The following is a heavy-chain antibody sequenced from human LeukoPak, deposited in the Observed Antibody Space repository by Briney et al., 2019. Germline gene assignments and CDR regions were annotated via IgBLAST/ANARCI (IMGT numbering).Heavy chain of an antibody. CDR2: IKEDGTEK. CDR3: AGGIGGGPDY. V-gene: IGHV3-7*04. D-gene: IGHD3-10*01. CDR1: GFTFSDFW. J-gene: IGHJ4*02. Sequence: GSLRLSCAGSGFTFSDFWMTWVRQTPGKGLEWVANIKEDGTEKNLVDSVKGRFTISRDNAKNSLYLQMNSLRAEDTAVYYCAGGIGGGPDYWGQGTLITVSS.